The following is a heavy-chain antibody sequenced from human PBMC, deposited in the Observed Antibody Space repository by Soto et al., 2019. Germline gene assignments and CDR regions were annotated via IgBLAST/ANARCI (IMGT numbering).Heavy chain of an antibody. D-gene: IGHD2-2*01. J-gene: IGHJ6*02. CDR1: GYTFTSYG. CDR2: ISAYNGNT. Sequence: ASVKVSCKASGYTFTSYGISWVRQAPGQGLEWMGWISAYNGNTNYAQKLQGRVTMTTDTSTSTAYMELRSLRSDDTAVYYCARGKYCSSTSCRKYYYYGMDVWGQGTTVTVSS. V-gene: IGHV1-18*01. CDR3: ARGKYCSSTSCRKYYYYGMDV.